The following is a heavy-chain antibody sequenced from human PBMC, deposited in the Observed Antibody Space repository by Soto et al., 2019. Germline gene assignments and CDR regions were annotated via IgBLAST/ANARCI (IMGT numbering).Heavy chain of an antibody. CDR1: GFTFSDFY. V-gene: IGHV3-11*01. J-gene: IGHJ4*02. D-gene: IGHD1-1*01. CDR3: ARDRNAAGSDY. CDR2: ISSGSTNI. Sequence: QVQLVESGGGLVKPGGSLRLSCAASGFTFSDFYMSWIRQAPGKGLELISYISSGSTNIFYADSVKGRFTVSRDNAKNSGYLQMDSLRAEDTAVYYCARDRNAAGSDYWGQGTLVTVSS.